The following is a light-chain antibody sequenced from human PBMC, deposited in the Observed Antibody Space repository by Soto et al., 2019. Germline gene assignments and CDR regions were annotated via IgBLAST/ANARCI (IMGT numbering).Light chain of an antibody. CDR2: KAS. CDR1: QSISTW. V-gene: IGKV1-5*03. J-gene: IGKJ2*01. Sequence: DIQMTQSPSTLSASVGDRVTITCRASQSISTWLAWYQQKPGKAPNLLIYKASNLESGVPSRFSVSGSGTEFTLTISGLQRDDFATYYCQQYETYYTFGQGTKLEIK. CDR3: QQYETYYT.